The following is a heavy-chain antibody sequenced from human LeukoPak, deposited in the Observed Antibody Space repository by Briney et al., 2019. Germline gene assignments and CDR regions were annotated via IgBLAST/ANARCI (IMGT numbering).Heavy chain of an antibody. Sequence: GGSLTLLCIAWVLPMAHFPMLCGRQAPGKGLEWVSLISGDGVSTFYADSVKGQFSISRDNSKNSLSLEMNSLRTEDTAMYYCTRESVEFDYWGQGTLVAVSS. V-gene: IGHV3-43*02. CDR2: ISGDGVST. CDR1: VLPMAHFP. D-gene: IGHD5-24*01. CDR3: TRESVEFDY. J-gene: IGHJ4*02.